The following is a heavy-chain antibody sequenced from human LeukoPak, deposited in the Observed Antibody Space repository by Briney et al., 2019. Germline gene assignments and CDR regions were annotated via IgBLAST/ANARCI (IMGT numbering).Heavy chain of an antibody. CDR1: GGTFSSYA. Sequence: ASVKVSCKASGGTFSSYAIGWVRQAPGQGLEWMGWINPNSGGTNYAQKFQGRVTMTRDTSISTAYMELSRLRSDDTAVYYCARGWRTTVTTAGYWGQGTLVTVSS. V-gene: IGHV1-2*02. CDR2: INPNSGGT. J-gene: IGHJ4*02. D-gene: IGHD4-17*01. CDR3: ARGWRTTVTTAGY.